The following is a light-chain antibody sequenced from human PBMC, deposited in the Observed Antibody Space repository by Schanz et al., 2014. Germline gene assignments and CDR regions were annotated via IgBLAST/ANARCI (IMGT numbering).Light chain of an antibody. CDR3: QQRSKWPLS. CDR1: QSVSSSY. J-gene: IGKJ4*01. CDR2: DAS. Sequence: EIVLTQSPATLSLSPGERVTLSCGASQSVSSSYLAWYQQKPGLAPRVLIYDASIRATGIPDRFSGSGSGTDFTLTISSLEPEDFAVYYCQQRSKWPLSFGGGTKVEIK. V-gene: IGKV3D-20*02.